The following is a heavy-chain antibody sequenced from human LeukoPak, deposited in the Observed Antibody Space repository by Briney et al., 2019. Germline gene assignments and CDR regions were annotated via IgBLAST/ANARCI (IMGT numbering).Heavy chain of an antibody. J-gene: IGHJ4*02. CDR1: GFTFSSYS. CDR3: AREMTGYSSSAIDY. Sequence: GGSLRLSCAASGFTFSSYSMNWVRQAPGKGLEWISYISSTSSTIYYGDSVKGRFTISRDNAKNSPYLQMNSLRAEDTAVYYCAREMTGYSSSAIDYWGQGTLVTVSS. V-gene: IGHV3-48*01. D-gene: IGHD6-13*01. CDR2: ISSTSSTI.